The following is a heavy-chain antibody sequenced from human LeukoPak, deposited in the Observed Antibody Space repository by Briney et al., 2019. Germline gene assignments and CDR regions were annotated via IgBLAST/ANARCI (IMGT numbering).Heavy chain of an antibody. J-gene: IGHJ4*02. D-gene: IGHD6-19*01. CDR3: AKVPLSAGGWYEY. Sequence: GGSLRLSCAASGFTFSSYAMSWVRQAPGKGLEWVSAISGSGGSTYYADSVKGRFTISRDNSKNTLYLQMNSLRAEDTALYYCAKVPLSAGGWYEYWGQGTLVTVSS. CDR1: GFTFSSYA. CDR2: ISGSGGST. V-gene: IGHV3-23*01.